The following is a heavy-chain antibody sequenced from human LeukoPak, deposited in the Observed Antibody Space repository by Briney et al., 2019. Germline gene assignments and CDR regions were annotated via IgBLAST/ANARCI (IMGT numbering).Heavy chain of an antibody. CDR2: IFYSGST. J-gene: IGHJ6*03. CDR1: GGSISSYY. CDR3: ARSGTVTTFYYNYYMDV. Sequence: PSETLSLTCNVSGGSISSYYGSWIRQPPGKGLEWIGYIFYSGSTNYNPSLKSRVTISVDTSKNQFSLKLSSVTAADTAVYYCARSGTVTTFYYNYYMDVWGKGTTVTVSS. V-gene: IGHV4-59*01. D-gene: IGHD4-17*01.